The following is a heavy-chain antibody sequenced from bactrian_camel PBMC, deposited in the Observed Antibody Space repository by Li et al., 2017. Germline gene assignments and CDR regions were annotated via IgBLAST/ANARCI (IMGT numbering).Heavy chain of an antibody. CDR3: NSWPPPAKGTGYDY. V-gene: IGHV3S53*01. J-gene: IGHJ4*01. CDR1: GSPYSRIC. CDR2: IDSDGRT. Sequence: VQLVESGGGSVQSGGSLRLSCSVSGSPYSRICMGWFRQAPEKEREGVATIDSDGRTRYADSVKARFTISRDHDNNTLYLQMNSLKPEDTAIYYCNSWPPPAKGTGYDYWGQGTQVTVS.